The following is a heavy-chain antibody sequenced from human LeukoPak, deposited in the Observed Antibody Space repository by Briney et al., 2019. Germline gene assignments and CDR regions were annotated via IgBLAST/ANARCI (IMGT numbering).Heavy chain of an antibody. J-gene: IGHJ4*02. D-gene: IGHD6-19*01. CDR3: ARLGALVWAVAGGGYIDY. CDR2: ISHSGSA. V-gene: IGHV4-39*01. Sequence: PSETLSLTCTVSGGSISSNSYYWVWIRQPPGKGLEWIGSISHSGSAYYNPSLKSRVTISLDTSKNQFSLKLSSVTAADTAVYYCARLGALVWAVAGGGYIDYWGQGTLVTVSS. CDR1: GGSISSNSYY.